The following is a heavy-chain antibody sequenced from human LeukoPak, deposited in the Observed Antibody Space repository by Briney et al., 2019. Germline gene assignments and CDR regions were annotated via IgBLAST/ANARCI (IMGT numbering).Heavy chain of an antibody. D-gene: IGHD2-15*01. CDR3: AWMESYCSGGSCYDQAPYYYGMDV. J-gene: IGHJ6*02. Sequence: PGGSLRLSCAASGFTFSSYAMHWVRQAPGKGLEWVAVISYDGSNKYYADSVKGRFTISRDNSKNTLYLQMNSLRAEDTAVYYCAWMESYCSGGSCYDQAPYYYGMDVWGQGTTVTVSS. V-gene: IGHV3-30*04. CDR2: ISYDGSNK. CDR1: GFTFSSYA.